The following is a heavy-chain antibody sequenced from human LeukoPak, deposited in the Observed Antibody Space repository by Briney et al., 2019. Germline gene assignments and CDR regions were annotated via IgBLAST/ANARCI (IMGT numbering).Heavy chain of an antibody. CDR2: IYYSGST. D-gene: IGHD5-12*01. CDR3: ARRLVALRAFDI. V-gene: IGHV4-61*01. Sequence: PSETLSLTCTVSGGSISSSSYYWSWIRQPPGKGLEWIGYIYYSGSTNYNPSLKSRVTISVDTSKNQFSLKLSSVTAADTAVYYCARRLVALRAFDIWGQGTMVTVSS. CDR1: GGSISSSSYY. J-gene: IGHJ3*02.